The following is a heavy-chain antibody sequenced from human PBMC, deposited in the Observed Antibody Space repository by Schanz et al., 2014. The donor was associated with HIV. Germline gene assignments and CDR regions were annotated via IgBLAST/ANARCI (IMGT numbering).Heavy chain of an antibody. D-gene: IGHD3-22*01. CDR2: IMPKFGTE. CDR3: VRVANYDGDDYYQRFHFDL. V-gene: IGHV1-69*01. CDR1: GGTLSNSA. J-gene: IGHJ4*02. Sequence: QVQLVQSGAEVKKTGSPVKVSCKAFGGTLSNSAISWVRQAPGQGLEWLGLIMPKFGTENYAQKYQGRVTLTADATTAYMDLSSLKFEDTAVYYCVRVANYDGDDYYQRFHFDLWGQGTLVTVSS.